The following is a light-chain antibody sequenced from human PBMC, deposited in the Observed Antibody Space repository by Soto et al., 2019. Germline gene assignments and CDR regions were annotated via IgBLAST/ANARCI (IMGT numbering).Light chain of an antibody. CDR3: ATWDDSLNGHVV. CDR2: SNN. J-gene: IGLJ2*01. Sequence: QSVLTQPPSASGTPGQRVTISCSGSSSNIGSNTVNWYQQLPGTAPKLLIYSNNQRPSGVPDRFSGSKSGTSAYLAISGPQSEDEADYYCATWDDSLNGHVVFGGGTKLTVL. CDR1: SSNIGSNT. V-gene: IGLV1-44*01.